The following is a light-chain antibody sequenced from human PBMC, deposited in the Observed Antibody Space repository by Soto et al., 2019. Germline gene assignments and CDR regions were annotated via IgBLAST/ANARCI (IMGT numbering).Light chain of an antibody. V-gene: IGKV3-20*01. CDR1: QSVRSNY. J-gene: IGKJ2*01. CDR3: QQSGGSPYT. Sequence: EIVLTQSPGTLSLSPGERATLSCRASQSVRSNYLAWYQQKPGQAPRLLISGASSRATGIPDRFSGTGSGTDFTLTISRLEPEDFAVYYCQQSGGSPYTFGQGTKLEIK. CDR2: GAS.